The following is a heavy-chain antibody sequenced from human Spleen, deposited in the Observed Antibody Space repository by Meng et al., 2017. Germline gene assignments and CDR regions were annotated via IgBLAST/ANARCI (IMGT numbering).Heavy chain of an antibody. J-gene: IGHJ4*01. V-gene: IGHV1-8*02. D-gene: IGHD1/OR15-1a*01. CDR2: MNPNSGNT. CDR1: GYTFTSYD. CDR3: VREGAAGTIDY. Sequence: ASVKVSCKASGYTFTSYDINWVRQATGQGLEWMGWMNPNSGNTGYAQKFQGRVTMTTDTSTSTAYMELRSLRSDDTAVYYCVREGAAGTIDYWGHGTLVTVSS.